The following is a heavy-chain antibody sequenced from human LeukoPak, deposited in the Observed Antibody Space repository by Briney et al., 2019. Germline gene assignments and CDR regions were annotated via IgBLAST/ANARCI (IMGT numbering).Heavy chain of an antibody. CDR2: VNWNGGST. CDR3: AREDIAAAVSDYYMDV. V-gene: IGHV3-20*04. CDR1: GFTFDDYG. Sequence: GGSLRLSCAASGFTFDDYGMSWVRQAPGKGLEWVSGVNWNGGSTGYADSVKGRFTISRDNAKNSLYLQMNSLRAEETALYYCAREDIAAAVSDYYMDVWGKGTTVTVSS. D-gene: IGHD6-13*01. J-gene: IGHJ6*03.